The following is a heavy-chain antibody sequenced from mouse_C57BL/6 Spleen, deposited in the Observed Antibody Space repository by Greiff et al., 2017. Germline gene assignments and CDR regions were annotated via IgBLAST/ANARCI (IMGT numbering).Heavy chain of an antibody. V-gene: IGHV3-1*01. CDR3: ARADGSYWYFDV. D-gene: IGHD2-3*01. CDR2: ISYSGST. CDR1: GYSITSGYD. J-gene: IGHJ1*03. Sequence: EVQRVESGPGMVKPSQSLSLTCTVTGYSITSGYDWHWIRHFPGNKLEWMGYISYSGSTNYNPSLKSRISITHDTSKNHFFLKLNSVTTEDTATYYCARADGSYWYFDVWGTGTTVTVSS.